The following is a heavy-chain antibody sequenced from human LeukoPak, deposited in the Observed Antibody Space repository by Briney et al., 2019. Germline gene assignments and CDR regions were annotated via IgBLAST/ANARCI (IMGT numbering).Heavy chain of an antibody. CDR1: GFTFSNHG. D-gene: IGHD3-16*01. Sequence: PGGSLRLSCAASGFTFSNHGMNWVRQAPGKGLEWLSGVSPPGGGTYYADSVKGRFTISRDDYKNTLSLQMNSLRVEDTAVYYCARDLAWGAFDYWGQGTLVTVSS. CDR2: VSPPGGGT. CDR3: ARDLAWGAFDY. J-gene: IGHJ4*02. V-gene: IGHV3-23*01.